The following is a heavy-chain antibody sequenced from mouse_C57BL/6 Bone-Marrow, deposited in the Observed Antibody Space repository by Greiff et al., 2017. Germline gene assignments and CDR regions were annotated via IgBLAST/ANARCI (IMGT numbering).Heavy chain of an antibody. Sequence: EVKVVESGGGLVQSGRSLRLSCATSGFTFSDFYMEWVRQAPGKGLEWIAASRNKANDYNTEYSASVKGRFIVSRDTSQSILYLQMNALRAEDTAIYYCARDANYSWAMDYWGQGTSVTVSS. D-gene: IGHD1-1*02. CDR3: ARDANYSWAMDY. CDR2: SRNKANDYNT. J-gene: IGHJ4*01. CDR1: GFTFSDFY. V-gene: IGHV7-1*01.